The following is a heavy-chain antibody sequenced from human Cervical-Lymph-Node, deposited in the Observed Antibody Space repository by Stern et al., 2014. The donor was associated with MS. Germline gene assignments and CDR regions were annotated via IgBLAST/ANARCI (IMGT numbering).Heavy chain of an antibody. CDR3: TRVQRERRALDHFDP. CDR2: INPNSGTS. J-gene: IGHJ5*02. Sequence: QLVQSGAEVKKPGASVNVSCEASGFSFTTHYMHWIRKAPGEGLEWVGMINPNSGTSSYARHFQGRVIITRDTSTSTIYMELTGLRSEDTALYFCTRVQRERRALDHFDPWGQGTLVTVSS. D-gene: IGHD1-1*01. CDR1: GFSFTTHY. V-gene: IGHV1-46*03.